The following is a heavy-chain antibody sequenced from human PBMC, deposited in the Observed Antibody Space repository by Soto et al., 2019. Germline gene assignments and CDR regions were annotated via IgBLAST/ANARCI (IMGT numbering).Heavy chain of an antibody. CDR2: VKQDGSDN. Sequence: EVQLVESGGGLVQPGGSLRLSCAASGFTFSGYWMSWVRQSPGKGLEWVANVKQDGSDNYYVDSVKGRFTISRDHAKYSLYLKMNGLRADDTAVYYCARVRQFGSGSYYRPYFDYWGQGTLVTVSS. D-gene: IGHD3-10*01. J-gene: IGHJ4*02. CDR1: GFTFSGYW. CDR3: ARVRQFGSGSYYRPYFDY. V-gene: IGHV3-7*01.